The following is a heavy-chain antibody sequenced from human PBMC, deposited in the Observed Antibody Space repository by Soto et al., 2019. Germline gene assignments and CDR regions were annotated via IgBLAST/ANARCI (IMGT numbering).Heavy chain of an antibody. D-gene: IGHD3-10*01. V-gene: IGHV1-69*14. J-gene: IGHJ6*02. Sequence: QVQLVQSGAEVKKPGSSVKVSCKASGGTFSSYAISWVRQAPGQGLEWMGGIIPIFGTANYAQKFQGRVPXXADKSTSTAYMELSSLRSDDTAVYYCASPTMDYYYYYGMDVWGQGTTVTVSS. CDR1: GGTFSSYA. CDR3: ASPTMDYYYYYGMDV. CDR2: IIPIFGTA.